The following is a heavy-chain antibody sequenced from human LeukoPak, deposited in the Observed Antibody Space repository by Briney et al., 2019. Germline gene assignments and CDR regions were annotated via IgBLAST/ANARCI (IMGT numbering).Heavy chain of an antibody. CDR3: ARDPGRSGGSCYSDY. V-gene: IGHV3-21*01. J-gene: IGHJ4*02. CDR1: GFTFSSYA. D-gene: IGHD2-15*01. Sequence: PGRSLRLSCAASGFTFSSYAMSWVRQAPGKGLEWVSTISSSGSGTYIYYADSVKGRFTISRDNAKNSLYLQMNSLRAEDTAVYYCARDPGRSGGSCYSDYWGQGTLVTVSS. CDR2: ISSSGSGTYI.